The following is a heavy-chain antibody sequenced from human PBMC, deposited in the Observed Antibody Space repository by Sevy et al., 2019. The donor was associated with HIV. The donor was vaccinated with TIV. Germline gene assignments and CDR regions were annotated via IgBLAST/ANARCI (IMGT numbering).Heavy chain of an antibody. CDR1: GFTFSSYA. CDR3: AKDLPYCGGDCYDYFDY. V-gene: IGHV3-23*01. J-gene: IGHJ4*02. CDR2: ISGSGGST. Sequence: GGCLRLSCAASGFTFSSYAMSWVRQAPGKGLEWVSAISGSGGSTYYADSVKGRFTISRDNSKNTLYLQMNSLRAEDTAVYYCAKDLPYCGGDCYDYFDYWGQGTLVTVSS. D-gene: IGHD2-21*02.